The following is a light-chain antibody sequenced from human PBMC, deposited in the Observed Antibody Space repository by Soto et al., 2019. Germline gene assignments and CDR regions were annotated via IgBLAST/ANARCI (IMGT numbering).Light chain of an antibody. Sequence: EIVMTQTPATLSLSPGERATLSYRASQSVSNFLAWYQQKPGQAPRLLIYGTSTRATGIPARFSGSGSGTEFTLTISSLQSEDFAVYYCQQYNNWPAITFGQGTRLEIK. CDR3: QQYNNWPAIT. CDR2: GTS. J-gene: IGKJ5*01. CDR1: QSVSNF. V-gene: IGKV3D-15*01.